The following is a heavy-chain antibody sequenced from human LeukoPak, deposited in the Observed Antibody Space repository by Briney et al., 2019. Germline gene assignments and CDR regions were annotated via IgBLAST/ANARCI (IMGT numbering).Heavy chain of an antibody. CDR1: GGSFSGYY. V-gene: IGHV4-34*01. Sequence: SETLSLTCAVYGGSFSGYYWSWIRQPPGKGLEWIGEINHSGSTNYNPSLKSRVTISVDTSKNQFSLKLSSVTAADTAVYYCARAGYSSGWYPFDYWGQGTLVTVSS. D-gene: IGHD6-19*01. CDR2: INHSGST. J-gene: IGHJ4*02. CDR3: ARAGYSSGWYPFDY.